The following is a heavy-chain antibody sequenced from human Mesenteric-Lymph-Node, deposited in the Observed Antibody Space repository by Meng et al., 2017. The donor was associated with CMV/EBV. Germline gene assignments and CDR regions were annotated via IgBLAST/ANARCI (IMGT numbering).Heavy chain of an antibody. D-gene: IGHD2-2*01. Sequence: GESLKISCAASGFTFDSYSMNWVRQAPGKGLEWVSYISSISSTIYYADSVKGRFTISRDNAKNSLYLQMNSLRAEDTAVYYCARGHCSSTSCLYTPYYYYYGMDVWGQGTTVTVSS. CDR3: ARGHCSSTSCLYTPYYYYYGMDV. CDR2: ISSISSTI. CDR1: GFTFDSYS. J-gene: IGHJ6*02. V-gene: IGHV3-48*04.